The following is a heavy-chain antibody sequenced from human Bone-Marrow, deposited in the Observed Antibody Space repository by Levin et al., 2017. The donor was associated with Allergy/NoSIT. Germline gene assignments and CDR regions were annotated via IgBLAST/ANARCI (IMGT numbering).Heavy chain of an antibody. V-gene: IGHV3-30*18. CDR3: AKDYQGYINY. CDR1: GFPFRNSA. J-gene: IGHJ4*02. Sequence: LSLTCAASGFPFRNSAMHWVRQAPGKGLEWVALISPDSSNVYYADSVKGRFTISRDNSKSTLFLQMNSLRTEDTAVYYCAKDYQGYINYWGQGTLVTVSS. CDR2: ISPDSSNV. D-gene: IGHD5-24*01.